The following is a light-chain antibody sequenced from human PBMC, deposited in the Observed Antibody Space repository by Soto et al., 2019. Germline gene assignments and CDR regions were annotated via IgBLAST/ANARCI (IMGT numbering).Light chain of an antibody. Sequence: EIVLAQSPATLSVSPGERVTLSCRATQTIGNKLAWYLQRPGXAPRLLMYGASTRATDIPARFSGSGSGTEFTLTITGLQSEDFAVYSCQQYNYLITFGQGTRLEIK. CDR3: QQYNYLIT. J-gene: IGKJ5*01. CDR2: GAS. CDR1: QTIGNK. V-gene: IGKV3-15*01.